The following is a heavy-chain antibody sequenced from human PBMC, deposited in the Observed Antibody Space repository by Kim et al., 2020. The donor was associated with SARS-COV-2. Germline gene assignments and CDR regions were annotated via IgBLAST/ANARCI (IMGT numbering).Heavy chain of an antibody. J-gene: IGHJ4*02. CDR2: ISYDGSNK. CDR3: AKFIGYCSGGSCLNFDY. CDR1: GFTFSSYG. V-gene: IGHV3-30*18. D-gene: IGHD2-15*01. Sequence: GGSLRLSCAASGFTFSSYGMHWVRQAPGKGLEWVAVISYDGSNKYYADSVKGRFTISRDNSKNTLYLQMNSLRAEDTAVYYCAKFIGYCSGGSCLNFDYWGQGTLVTVSS.